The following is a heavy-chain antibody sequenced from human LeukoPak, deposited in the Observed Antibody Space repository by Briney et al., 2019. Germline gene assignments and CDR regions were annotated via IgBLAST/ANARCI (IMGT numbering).Heavy chain of an antibody. CDR3: AKDASGPYYSLFDS. CDR2: IYNDGSNQ. Sequence: PGGSLSLSCEAPGLTFSTFAIHWVRQAPAKGLEWVAVIYNDGSNQLYGDSVMGRFTISRDNSKSTLYLQMNSLSAEDTAVYYCAKDASGPYYSLFDSWGQGTLVIVSS. D-gene: IGHD3-22*01. CDR1: GLTFSTFA. J-gene: IGHJ5*01. V-gene: IGHV3-30*18.